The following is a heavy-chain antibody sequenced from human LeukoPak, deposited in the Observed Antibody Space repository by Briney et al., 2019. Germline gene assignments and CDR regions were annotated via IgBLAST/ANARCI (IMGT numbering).Heavy chain of an antibody. V-gene: IGHV3-23*01. Sequence: GGSLRLSCAASGFTFSSYAMSWVRQAPGKGLECVSDITGSGGTTYYAVSVKGPVTISRDNSKSTLYLQMNSLRAEDTAVYYCAKGFYASGSFQGAFDIWGQGTLVTVSS. J-gene: IGHJ3*02. D-gene: IGHD3-10*01. CDR1: GFTFSSYA. CDR2: ITGSGGTT. CDR3: AKGFYASGSFQGAFDI.